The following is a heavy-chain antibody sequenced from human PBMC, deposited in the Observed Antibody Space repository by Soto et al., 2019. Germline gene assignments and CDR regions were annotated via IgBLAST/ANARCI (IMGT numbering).Heavy chain of an antibody. CDR3: SRESLGRGSYYDSSGPTLGY. V-gene: IGHV3-30*03. CDR1: GFTFSSYG. J-gene: IGHJ4*02. D-gene: IGHD3-22*01. Sequence: GGSLRLSCAASGFTFSSYGMHWVRQAPGKGLEWVAVISYDGSNKYYADSVKGRFTISRDNSKNTLYLQMNSLRAEDTAVYYCSRESLGRGSYYDSSGPTLGYWGQGTLVTVSS. CDR2: ISYDGSNK.